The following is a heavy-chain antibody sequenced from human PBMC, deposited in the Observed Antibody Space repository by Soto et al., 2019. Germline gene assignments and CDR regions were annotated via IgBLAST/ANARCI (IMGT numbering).Heavy chain of an antibody. CDR2: ISGGGGGS. J-gene: IGHJ6*02. Sequence: EVVLLESGGGLVQPGGSLRLSCGASGFTFSSFAMSWVRQTPGKGLEWLSGISGGGGGSYYADSGKGRFTISRDNSKNPLYLEMNSLRVEYTALYSGAKDQLSPGGDYYYCLVMDVWGRGAAGTVSS. CDR3: AKDQLSPGGDYYYCLVMDV. V-gene: IGHV3-23*01. D-gene: IGHD2-21*01. CDR1: GFTFSSFA.